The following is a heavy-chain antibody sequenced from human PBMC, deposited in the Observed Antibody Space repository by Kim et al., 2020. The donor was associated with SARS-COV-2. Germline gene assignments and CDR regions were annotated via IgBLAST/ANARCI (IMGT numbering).Heavy chain of an antibody. D-gene: IGHD3-22*01. Sequence: GGSLRLSCEVSGLTFTYAWMSWVRQTPGNGLEWVGRIKSKSDYETADYAATVKGRFTVSRDDSRNMVFLEMRGLRTEDTAVYYCTTAVYDRDGFDIWGRGTQVTVSS. V-gene: IGHV3-15*01. J-gene: IGHJ3*02. CDR3: TTAVYDRDGFDI. CDR2: IKSKSDYETA. CDR1: GLTFTYAW.